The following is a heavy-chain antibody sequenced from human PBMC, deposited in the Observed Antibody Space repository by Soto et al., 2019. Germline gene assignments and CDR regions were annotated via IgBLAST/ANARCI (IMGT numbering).Heavy chain of an antibody. D-gene: IGHD3-10*01. CDR2: IYTSGST. CDR1: GGSISSYY. V-gene: IGHV4-4*07. Sequence: PSETLSLTCTVSGGSISSYYWSWIRQPAGKGLEWIGRIYTSGSTNYNPSLKSRVTMSVDTSKNQFSLKLSSVTAAGTAVYYCARDSYYYGSGSYYLYFDYWGQGTLVTVSS. CDR3: ARDSYYYGSGSYYLYFDY. J-gene: IGHJ4*02.